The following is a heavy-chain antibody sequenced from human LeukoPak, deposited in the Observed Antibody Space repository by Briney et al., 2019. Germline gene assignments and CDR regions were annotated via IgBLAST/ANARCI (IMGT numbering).Heavy chain of an antibody. D-gene: IGHD3-10*01. CDR2: IIPVLGTT. Sequence: PEASVKVPCKASGGTFSRYAISWVRQAPGQGLEWMGGIIPVLGTTNYAQTFQNKVTITADESTSTTYMELSSLTSEDTAVYYCATSGGDYYYYSLDVWGKGTPVTISS. V-gene: IGHV1-69*13. CDR1: GGTFSRYA. J-gene: IGHJ6*03. CDR3: ATSGGDYYYYSLDV.